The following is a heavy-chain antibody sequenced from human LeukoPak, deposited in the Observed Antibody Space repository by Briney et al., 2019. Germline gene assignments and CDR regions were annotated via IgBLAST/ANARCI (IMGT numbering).Heavy chain of an antibody. D-gene: IGHD2-21*01. CDR2: INPNSGGT. CDR3: ARDLPVWDAFDV. CDR1: GYTFTGHY. J-gene: IGHJ3*01. V-gene: IGHV1-2*02. Sequence: ASVKVSCKTSGYTFTGHYMHWVRQAPGQGLEWMGWINPNSGGTNSAQKFQGRVTMTRDTSISTAYMELSRLRSDDTAMYYCARDLPVWDAFDVWGQGTMVTVSS.